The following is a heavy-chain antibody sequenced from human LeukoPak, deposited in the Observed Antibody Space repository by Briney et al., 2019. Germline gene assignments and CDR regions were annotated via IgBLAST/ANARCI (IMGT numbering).Heavy chain of an antibody. J-gene: IGHJ4*02. Sequence: GGSLRLSCAASGFTFSSYWMHWVRQAPGKGLVWVSRINSDGSSTSYADSVKGRFTISRDNAKNTLYLQMNSLRAEDTAVYYCARVDSSLTYYDFWSGYQFDYWGQGTLVTVSS. CDR3: ARVDSSLTYYDFWSGYQFDY. D-gene: IGHD3-3*01. V-gene: IGHV3-74*01. CDR2: INSDGSST. CDR1: GFTFSSYW.